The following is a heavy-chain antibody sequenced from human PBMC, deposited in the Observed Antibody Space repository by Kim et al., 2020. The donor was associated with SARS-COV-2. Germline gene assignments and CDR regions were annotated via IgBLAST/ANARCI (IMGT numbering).Heavy chain of an antibody. D-gene: IGHD1-26*01. J-gene: IGHJ5*02. CDR3: ARHEAPGDSGSYSDDYWFDP. CDR1: GGSISSYY. Sequence: SETLSLTCTVSGGSISSYYWSWIRQPPGKGLECIGYIYYSGSTNYNPSLKSRVTISVDTSKNQFSLKLSSVTAADTAVYYCARHEAPGDSGSYSDDYWFDPWGQGTLVTVSS. V-gene: IGHV4-59*08. CDR2: IYYSGST.